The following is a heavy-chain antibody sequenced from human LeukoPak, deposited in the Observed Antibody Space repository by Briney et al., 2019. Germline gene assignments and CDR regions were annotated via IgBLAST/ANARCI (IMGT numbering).Heavy chain of an antibody. CDR3: ARDLTRYYYDSSGYEYNWFDP. Sequence: ASVKVSCKASGGTFSSYAISWVRQAPGQGLEWMGRIIPILGIANYAQKFQGRVTITADKSTSTAYMELSSLRSEDTAVYYCARDLTRYYYDSSGYEYNWFDPWGQGTLVTVSS. J-gene: IGHJ5*02. CDR1: GGTFSSYA. D-gene: IGHD3-22*01. V-gene: IGHV1-69*04. CDR2: IIPILGIA.